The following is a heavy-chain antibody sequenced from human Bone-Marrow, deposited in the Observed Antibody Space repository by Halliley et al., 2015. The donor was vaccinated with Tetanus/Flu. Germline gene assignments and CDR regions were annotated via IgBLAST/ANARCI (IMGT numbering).Heavy chain of an antibody. CDR2: IYNDGTA. Sequence: IYNDGTAFYADFVKGRFTISRDISKNTVYLLMNSLRVADTATYYCARVKSGAGLDYYDYFGFDVWGRGTTVTVSS. CDR3: ARVKSGAGLDYYDYFGFDV. D-gene: IGHD6-19*01. V-gene: IGHV3-53*01. J-gene: IGHJ6*02.